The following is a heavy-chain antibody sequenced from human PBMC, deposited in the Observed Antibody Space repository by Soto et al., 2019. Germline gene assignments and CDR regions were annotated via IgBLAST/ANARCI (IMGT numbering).Heavy chain of an antibody. Sequence: ASVKVSCKASGYTFTSYCISWVRQAPGQGLEWMGWISAYNGNTNYAQKLQGRVTMTTDTSTSTAYIELRSLRSDDTAVYYCARDIVVVVAARYNWFDPWGQGTLVTVSS. J-gene: IGHJ5*02. CDR2: ISAYNGNT. CDR3: ARDIVVVVAARYNWFDP. D-gene: IGHD2-15*01. V-gene: IGHV1-18*01. CDR1: GYTFTSYC.